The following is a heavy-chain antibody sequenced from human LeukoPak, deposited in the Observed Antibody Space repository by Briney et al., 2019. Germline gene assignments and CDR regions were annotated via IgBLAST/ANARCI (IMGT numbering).Heavy chain of an antibody. Sequence: PGGSLRLSCAASGFTFDDYGMNWVRQAPGKGLEWVSSISSSSYIYYADSVKGRFTISRDNAKNSLYLQMNSLRAEDTAVYYCARERSAMVTGFDYWGQGTLVTVSS. J-gene: IGHJ4*02. CDR3: ARERSAMVTGFDY. CDR2: ISSSSYI. V-gene: IGHV3-69-1*01. D-gene: IGHD5-18*01. CDR1: GFTFDDYG.